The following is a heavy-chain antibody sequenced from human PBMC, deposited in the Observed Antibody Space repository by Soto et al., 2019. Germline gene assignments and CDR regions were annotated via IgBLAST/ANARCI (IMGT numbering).Heavy chain of an antibody. J-gene: IGHJ4*02. CDR2: IYYTGNS. V-gene: IGHV4-59*13. D-gene: IGHD5-18*01. CDR3: ARGYSYGKYDS. Sequence: SATLSLTCSASGGSISCYSCTWFRKAPEKGLEWIGYIYYTGNSNYNASLKSRVTISMDTSKTQFTLRLTSVTAADAAVYYCARGYSYGKYDSWGQGTLVTVSS. CDR1: GGSISCYS.